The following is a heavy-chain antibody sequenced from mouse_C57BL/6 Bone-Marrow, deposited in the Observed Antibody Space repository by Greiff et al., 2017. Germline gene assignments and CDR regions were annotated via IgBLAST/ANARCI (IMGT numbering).Heavy chain of an antibody. CDR1: GFSLTSYG. V-gene: IGHV2-2*01. CDR3: ARKEEGGNYYAMDY. Sequence: VQVVESGPGLVQPSQSLSITCTVSGFSLTSYGVHWVRQSPGKGLEWLGVIWSGGSTDYNAAFISRLSISKDNSKSQVFFKMNSLQADDTAIYYCARKEEGGNYYAMDYWGQGTSVTVSS. J-gene: IGHJ4*01. CDR2: IWSGGST.